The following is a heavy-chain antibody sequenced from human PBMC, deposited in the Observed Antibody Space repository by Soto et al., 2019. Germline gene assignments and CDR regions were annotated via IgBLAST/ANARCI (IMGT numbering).Heavy chain of an antibody. CDR3: EKNGHDSALSEDYYRGMDV. Sequence: GGSLRLSCAASGFTFSSYAMSWVRQAPGKGLEWGSGISGSGGTKYYADSVKGRFTISRDNSKNTLFLQMDSLRAEDTAVYYCEKNGHDSALSEDYYRGMDVWGPGTTVTVSS. V-gene: IGHV3-23*01. D-gene: IGHD3-3*01. CDR1: GFTFSSYA. CDR2: ISGSGGTK. J-gene: IGHJ6*02.